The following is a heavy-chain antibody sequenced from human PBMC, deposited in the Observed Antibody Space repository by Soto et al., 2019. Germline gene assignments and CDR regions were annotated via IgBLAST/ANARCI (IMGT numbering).Heavy chain of an antibody. V-gene: IGHV3-48*01. CDR2: ISSSSTTI. CDR1: GFTFSSYS. D-gene: IGHD1-26*01. Sequence: PGGSLRLSCAASGFTFSSYSMNWVRQAPGKGLEWVSYISSSSTTINYADSVKGRFTISRDNAKNSLYLQMNSLRAEDTALYYCARSPQPTRGIHWYFDLWGRGILVTVSS. CDR3: ARSPQPTRGIHWYFDL. J-gene: IGHJ2*01.